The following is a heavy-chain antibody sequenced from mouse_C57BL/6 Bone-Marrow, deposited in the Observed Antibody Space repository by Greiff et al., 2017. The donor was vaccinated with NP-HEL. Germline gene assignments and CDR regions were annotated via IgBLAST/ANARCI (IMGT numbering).Heavy chain of an antibody. J-gene: IGHJ2*01. V-gene: IGHV5-17*01. CDR2: ISSGISTI. CDR1: GFTFSDYG. Sequence: EVQLQESGGGLVKPGGSLKLSCAASGFTFSDYGMHWVRQAPEKGLEWVAYISSGISTIYYADTVKGRFTISRDNAKNTLFLQMTSLRSEDTAMYYCARRRLTGTSFDYWGQGTTLTVSS. D-gene: IGHD4-1*01. CDR3: ARRRLTGTSFDY.